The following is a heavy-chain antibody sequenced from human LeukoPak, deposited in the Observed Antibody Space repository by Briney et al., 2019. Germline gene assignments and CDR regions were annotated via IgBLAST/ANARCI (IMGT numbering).Heavy chain of an antibody. Sequence: GGSLRLPCAASGFTVSSNYMSWVRQAPGKGLEWVSVIYSGGSTYYADSVKGRFTISRDNSKNTLYLQMNSLRAEDTAVYYCARVALAAAYYFDYWGQGTLVTVSS. CDR2: IYSGGST. CDR3: ARVALAAAYYFDY. D-gene: IGHD6-13*01. V-gene: IGHV3-66*01. CDR1: GFTVSSNY. J-gene: IGHJ4*02.